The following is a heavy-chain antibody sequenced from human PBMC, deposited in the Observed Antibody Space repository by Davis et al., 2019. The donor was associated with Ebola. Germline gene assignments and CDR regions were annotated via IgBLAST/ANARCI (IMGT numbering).Heavy chain of an antibody. CDR2: IYSGGST. CDR1: GFTVRSNY. CDR3: AREYYYGSGNPNYYGMDV. Sequence: PGGSLRLSCAASGFTVRSNYMSWVRQAPGKGLEWVSVIYSGGSTYYADSVKGRFTISRDNSKKTLYLQMNSLRAEDTAVYYCAREYYYGSGNPNYYGMDVWGQGTTVTVSS. V-gene: IGHV3-66*01. D-gene: IGHD3-10*01. J-gene: IGHJ6*02.